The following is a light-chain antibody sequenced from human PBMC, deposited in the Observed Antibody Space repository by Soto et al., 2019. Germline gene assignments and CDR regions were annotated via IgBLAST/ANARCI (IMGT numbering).Light chain of an antibody. Sequence: QLVLTQSPSASASLGASVKLTCTLSSGHSSYAIAWHQQQPEKGPRYLMKLNSDGSHSKGDGIPDRFSGSSSGAERYLTISSLQSEDEADYYCQTWGTGIPGLVFGGGTKLTV. CDR1: SGHSSYA. V-gene: IGLV4-69*01. J-gene: IGLJ3*02. CDR2: LNSDGSH. CDR3: QTWGTGIPGLV.